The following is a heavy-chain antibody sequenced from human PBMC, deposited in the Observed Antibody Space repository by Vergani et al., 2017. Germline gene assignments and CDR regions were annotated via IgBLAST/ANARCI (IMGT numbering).Heavy chain of an antibody. V-gene: IGHV1-69*01. D-gene: IGHD2-2*01. J-gene: IGHJ6*03. CDR3: AVVVVPAAPHYYYYYMDV. CDR2: IIPIFGTA. CDR1: GGTFSSYA. Sequence: QVQLVQSGAEVKKPGSSVKVSCKASGGTFSSYAISWVRQAPGQGLEWMGGIIPIFGTANYAQKFQGRVTIPADESTSTAYMELSSLRSEDTAVYYCAVVVVPAAPHYYYYYMDVWGKGTTVTVSS.